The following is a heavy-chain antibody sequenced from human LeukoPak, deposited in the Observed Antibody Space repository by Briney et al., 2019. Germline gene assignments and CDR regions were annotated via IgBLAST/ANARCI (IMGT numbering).Heavy chain of an antibody. J-gene: IGHJ6*03. CDR3: ARAAGRDGYNFNYYYMDV. V-gene: IGHV3-21*01. Sequence: PGGSLRLSCAASGFTFSSYSMNWVRQAPGKGLEWVSSISSSSSYIYYADSVKGRFTISRDNAKNSLYLQMNSLRAEDTAGYYGARAAGRDGYNFNYYYMDVWGKGTTVTVSS. D-gene: IGHD5-24*01. CDR1: GFTFSSYS. CDR2: ISSSSSYI.